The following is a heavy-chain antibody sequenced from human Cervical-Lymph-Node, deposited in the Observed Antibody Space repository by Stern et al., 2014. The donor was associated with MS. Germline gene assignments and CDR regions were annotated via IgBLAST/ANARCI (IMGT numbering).Heavy chain of an antibody. CDR2: INHSGST. J-gene: IGHJ4*02. CDR1: GGSFSGYY. Sequence: QVQLQQWGAGLLKPSETLSLTCAVYGGSFSGYYWSWIRQPPGKGLEWIGEINHSGSTNYNPSLKSRVTISIDTSKNHFSLKLSSVTAADTAVYYCASGPRWLHPTIQKDYWGQGTLVTVSS. CDR3: ASGPRWLHPTIQKDY. V-gene: IGHV4-34*01. D-gene: IGHD5-24*01.